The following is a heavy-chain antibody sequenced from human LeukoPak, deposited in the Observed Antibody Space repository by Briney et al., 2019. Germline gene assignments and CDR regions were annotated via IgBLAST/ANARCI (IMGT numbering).Heavy chain of an antibody. J-gene: IGHJ6*02. CDR2: INPNSGGT. D-gene: IGHD1-20*01. CDR1: GYTFTGYY. CDR3: ARELTGHYYYYGMDV. Sequence: ASVKVSCKASGYTFTGYYMNWVRQAPGQGLEWMGWINPNSGGTNYAQKFQGRVTMTRDTSISTAYMELSRLRSDDTAVYYCARELTGHYYYYGMDVWGQGTTVTVSS. V-gene: IGHV1-2*02.